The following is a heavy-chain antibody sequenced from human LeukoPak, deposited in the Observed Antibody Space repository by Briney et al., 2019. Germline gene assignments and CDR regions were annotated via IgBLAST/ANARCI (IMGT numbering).Heavy chain of an antibody. CDR1: GYSISSGYY. CDR2: IYHSGST. V-gene: IGHV4-38-2*02. CDR3: ARGTNWNYEDY. D-gene: IGHD1-7*01. Sequence: SETLSLTCTVSGYSISSGYYWGWIRQPPGKGLEWIGSIYHSGSTYYNPSLKSRVTISVDTSKNQFSLKLSSVTAADTAVYYCARGTNWNYEDYWGQGTLVTVSS. J-gene: IGHJ4*02.